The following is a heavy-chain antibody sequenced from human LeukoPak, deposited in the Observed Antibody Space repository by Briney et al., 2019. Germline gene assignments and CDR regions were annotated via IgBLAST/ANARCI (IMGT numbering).Heavy chain of an antibody. D-gene: IGHD4-17*01. CDR3: AKDAHYGDYYFDY. Sequence: PGGSLRLSCAASGFTFSSYWMSWVRQAPGKGLEWGANIKQDGSEKYYVDSVKGRFTISRDNAKNALYLQMNSLKAEDTAVDHCAKDAHYGDYYFDYWGQGTLVTVSS. CDR1: GFTFSSYW. CDR2: IKQDGSEK. V-gene: IGHV3-7*01. J-gene: IGHJ4*02.